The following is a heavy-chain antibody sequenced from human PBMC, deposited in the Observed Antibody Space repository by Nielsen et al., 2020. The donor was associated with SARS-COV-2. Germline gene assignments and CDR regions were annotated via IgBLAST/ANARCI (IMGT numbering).Heavy chain of an antibody. Sequence: GESLKISCAASGFTFSSYSMNWVRQAPGKGLEWVSYISSSSSTIYYADSVKGRFTISRDNAKNSLYLQMNSLRDEDTAVYYCARDPAKTMIVVDDAFDIWGQGTMVTVSS. CDR1: GFTFSSYS. CDR2: ISSSSSTI. D-gene: IGHD3-22*01. CDR3: ARDPAKTMIVVDDAFDI. J-gene: IGHJ3*02. V-gene: IGHV3-48*02.